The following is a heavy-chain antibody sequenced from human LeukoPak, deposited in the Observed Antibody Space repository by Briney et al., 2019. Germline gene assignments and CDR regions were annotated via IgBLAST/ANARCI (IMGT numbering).Heavy chain of an antibody. CDR1: GFTFSSXG. D-gene: IGHD2-2*01. CDR2: XXXXXXDK. V-gene: IGHV3-30*02. CDR3: AKDLRYCSGTSCYEASGMDV. Sequence: PGGSLRLSCAASGFTFSSXGXHWVRQAPXXXXXXXXXXXXXXXDKYYXDSVKGRFTXSKDNSKNTLSLQMNSLRAEXTAVFFXAKDLRYCSGTSCYEASGMDVWGQGTTVTVSS. J-gene: IGHJ6*02.